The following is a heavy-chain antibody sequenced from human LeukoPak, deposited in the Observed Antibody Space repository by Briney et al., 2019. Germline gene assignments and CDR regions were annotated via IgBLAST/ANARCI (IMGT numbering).Heavy chain of an antibody. CDR2: ISICSSTI. CDR3: ARGLVSAFDC. D-gene: IGHD2-8*01. Sequence: GGSLRLSCAASGFTFNSYSMNWVRRAPGKGLELVSYISICSSTIYYADSVKGRFTISRDNAKNSQYLQMNSLRDEDTAVYYCARGLVSAFDCWGQGTLVTVSS. J-gene: IGHJ4*02. V-gene: IGHV3-48*02. CDR1: GFTFNSYS.